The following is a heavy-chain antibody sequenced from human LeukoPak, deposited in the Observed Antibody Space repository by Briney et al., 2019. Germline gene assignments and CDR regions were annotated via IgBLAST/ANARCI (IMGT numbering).Heavy chain of an antibody. CDR1: GVSFSGYY. Sequence: SETLSLTCAVYGVSFSGYYWSWIRQPPGKGLEWIGEINHSGSTNYNPSLRSRVTISVDTSKNQFSLRLSSVTAADTAVYYCAKDRGPGSGYPLGPHWGQGTLVTVSS. V-gene: IGHV4-34*01. CDR2: INHSGST. CDR3: AKDRGPGSGYPLGPH. J-gene: IGHJ1*01. D-gene: IGHD3-3*01.